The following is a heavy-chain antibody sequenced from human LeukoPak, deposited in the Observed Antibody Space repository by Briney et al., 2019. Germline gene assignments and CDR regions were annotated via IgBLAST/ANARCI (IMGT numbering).Heavy chain of an antibody. V-gene: IGHV3-33*01. CDR2: IWYDGSNK. Sequence: GGSLRLSCAASGFTFSSYGMHWVRQAPGKGLEWVAVIWYDGSNKYYADSVKGRFTISRDNSKNTLYLQMNSLRAEDTAVYYCARGTYDSSGYYFNRYFDYWGQGALVTVSS. CDR1: GFTFSSYG. CDR3: ARGTYDSSGYYFNRYFDY. J-gene: IGHJ4*02. D-gene: IGHD3-22*01.